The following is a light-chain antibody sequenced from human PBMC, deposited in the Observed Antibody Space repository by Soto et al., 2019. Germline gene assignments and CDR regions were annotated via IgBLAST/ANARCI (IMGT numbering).Light chain of an antibody. CDR2: GAS. CDR3: QHYGSSPPYT. J-gene: IGKJ2*01. CDR1: QSINSAY. Sequence: EIVLTQSPGTQSLSPGEGATLSCRTSQSINSAYLAWYQQKPGQAPRLLIYGASNRAAGIPDRFGGGGSGTDFTLTLSRLEPEDFAVYFCQHYGSSPPYTFGQGTKVDIK. V-gene: IGKV3-20*01.